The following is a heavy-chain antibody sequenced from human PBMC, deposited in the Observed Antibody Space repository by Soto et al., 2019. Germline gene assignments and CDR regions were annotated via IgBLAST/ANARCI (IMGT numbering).Heavy chain of an antibody. J-gene: IGHJ6*02. V-gene: IGHV4-34*01. Sequence: SETLSLTCAVYGGSFSGYYWSWIRQPPGKGLEWIGEINHSGSTNYNPSLKSRVTISVDTSKNQFSLKLSPVTAADTAVYYCARGRARGGSSGWSHYYGMDVWGQGTTVTVS. CDR1: GGSFSGYY. CDR3: ARGRARGGSSGWSHYYGMDV. CDR2: INHSGST. D-gene: IGHD6-19*01.